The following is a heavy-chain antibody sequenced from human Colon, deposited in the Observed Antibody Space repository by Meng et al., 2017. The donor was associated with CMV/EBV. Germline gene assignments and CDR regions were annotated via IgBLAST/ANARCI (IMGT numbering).Heavy chain of an antibody. V-gene: IGHV2-5*02. CDR3: SRRRTSVPFDY. CDR1: GVSLETCGEC. CDR2: IYWDDDK. D-gene: IGHD2-2*01. J-gene: IGHJ4*02. Sequence: TLKEAAPTLVKPTQPLPLTCTVSGVSLETCGECGCWIRQPAGKAPEWVALIYWDDDKRYNPSLENRLRIAKDTSKNQVVLTMTNMGPVDTATYYCSRRRTSVPFDYWGQGTLVTVSS.